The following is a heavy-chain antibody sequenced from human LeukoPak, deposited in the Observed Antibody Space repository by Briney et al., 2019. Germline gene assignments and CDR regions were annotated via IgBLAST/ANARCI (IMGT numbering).Heavy chain of an antibody. Sequence: ASVKVSCKTSGYTFSHYGISWVRQAPGQGLEWMGWISPCNGNTNFAQSLRDRVTMTTDTSTSTAYMELTGLRSDDTAVYYCARRVGSGTYMYFFDFWGQGTLVTVSS. CDR3: ARRVGSGTYMYFFDF. V-gene: IGHV1-18*01. CDR2: ISPCNGNT. J-gene: IGHJ4*02. D-gene: IGHD1-26*01. CDR1: GYTFSHYG.